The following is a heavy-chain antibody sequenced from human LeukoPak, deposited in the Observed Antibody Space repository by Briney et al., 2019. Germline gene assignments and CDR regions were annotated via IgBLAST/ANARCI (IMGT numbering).Heavy chain of an antibody. D-gene: IGHD6-19*01. V-gene: IGHV4-39*01. CDR3: ARRDSGPLNSYYYGMDV. Sequence: SETLSLTCTVSGGSISSYYWGWIRQPPGKGLEWIGSIYYSGSTYYNPSLKSRVTISVDTSKNQFSLKLSSVTAADTAVYYCARRDSGPLNSYYYGMDVWGQGTTVTVSS. CDR2: IYYSGST. J-gene: IGHJ6*02. CDR1: GGSISSYY.